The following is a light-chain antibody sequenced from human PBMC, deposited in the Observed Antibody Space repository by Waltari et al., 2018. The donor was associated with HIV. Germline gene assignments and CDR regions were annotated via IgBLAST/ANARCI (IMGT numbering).Light chain of an antibody. CDR3: QLFGTSPRLT. CDR1: QNVGSTY. Sequence: ETVLTQSPGTLSLSPGERATLSCRASQNVGSTYLTWYQQKPGQAPSLLIYGASTRATGMPDRFSGSGSVTDFTLSISRLEPEDFAVYYCQLFGTSPRLTFGGGTKVEIK. V-gene: IGKV3-20*01. J-gene: IGKJ4*01. CDR2: GAS.